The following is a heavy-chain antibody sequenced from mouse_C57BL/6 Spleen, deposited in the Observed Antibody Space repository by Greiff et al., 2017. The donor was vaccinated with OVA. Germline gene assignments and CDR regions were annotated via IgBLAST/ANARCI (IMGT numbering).Heavy chain of an antibody. J-gene: IGHJ3*01. CDR1: GYSFTDYN. CDR3: AREGSYGSSPAWFAY. CDR2: ITPNYGTT. D-gene: IGHD1-1*01. V-gene: IGHV1-39*01. Sequence: EVQLQQSGPELVKPGASVKISCKASGYSFTDYNMNWVKQSNGKSLEWIGVITPNYGTTSYNQKFKGKATLTVDQSSSTAYMQLNSLTSEDSAVYYCAREGSYGSSPAWFAYWGQGTLVTVSA.